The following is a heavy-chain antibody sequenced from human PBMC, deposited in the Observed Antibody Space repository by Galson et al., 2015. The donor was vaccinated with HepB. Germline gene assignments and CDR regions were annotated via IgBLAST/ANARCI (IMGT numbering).Heavy chain of an antibody. D-gene: IGHD2-2*01. V-gene: IGHV3-11*06. Sequence: SLRLSCAASGFTFSDYYMGWIRQAPGKGLEWVSYISSSSSDTNYADSVKGRFTISRDNAKNSLYLQMNSLRAEDTAVYYCARDRGADCSSTSCYLFDYWGQGTLVTVSS. CDR1: GFTFSDYY. CDR3: ARDRGADCSSTSCYLFDY. CDR2: ISSSSSDT. J-gene: IGHJ4*02.